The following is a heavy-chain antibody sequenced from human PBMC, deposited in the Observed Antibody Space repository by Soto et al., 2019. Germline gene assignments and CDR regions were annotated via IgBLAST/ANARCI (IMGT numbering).Heavy chain of an antibody. J-gene: IGHJ4*02. CDR1: GGSISSGGYY. Sequence: PSETLSLTCTVSGGSISSGGYYWSWIRQHPGKGLEWIGYIYYSGSTYYNPSLKSRVTISVDTSKNQFSLKLSSVTAADTAVYYCARGRNDYGDYAFDYWGQGTLVTVSS. CDR2: IYYSGST. D-gene: IGHD4-17*01. CDR3: ARGRNDYGDYAFDY. V-gene: IGHV4-31*03.